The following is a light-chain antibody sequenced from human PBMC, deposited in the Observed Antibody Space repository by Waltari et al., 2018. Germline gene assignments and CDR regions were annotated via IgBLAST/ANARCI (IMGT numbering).Light chain of an antibody. Sequence: DIQMTQSPSSLSASVGDRVTITCRASQSISKYLNWYKQKPGKAPKLLIYGASSLQSGVQPRFRGSGSGTEFTLTISSLQPEDFATYSCQQSYTTPYTFGQGTKLEI. J-gene: IGKJ2*01. V-gene: IGKV1-39*01. CDR3: QQSYTTPYT. CDR1: QSISKY. CDR2: GAS.